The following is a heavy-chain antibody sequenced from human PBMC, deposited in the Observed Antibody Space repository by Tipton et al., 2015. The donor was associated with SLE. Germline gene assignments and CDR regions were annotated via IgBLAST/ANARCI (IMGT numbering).Heavy chain of an antibody. V-gene: IGHV4-39*07. D-gene: IGHD6-13*01. CDR2: IYYSGST. Sequence: LRLSCTVSGGSISSSSYYWGWIRQPPGKGLEWIGSIYYSGSTYYNPSLKSRVTISVDTSKNQFSLKLSSVTAADTAVYYCARDPGPLVYYYYGMDVWGQGTTVTVSS. CDR3: ARDPGPLVYYYYGMDV. CDR1: GGSISSSSYY. J-gene: IGHJ6*02.